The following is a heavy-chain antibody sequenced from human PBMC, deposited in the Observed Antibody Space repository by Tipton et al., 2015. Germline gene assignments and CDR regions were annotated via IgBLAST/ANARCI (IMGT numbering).Heavy chain of an antibody. J-gene: IGHJ4*02. CDR2: IYSSGNT. CDR3: ACQDYDSLTRDYQTVDY. CDR1: GGSFSSYY. D-gene: IGHD3-9*01. V-gene: IGHV4-59*04. Sequence: TLSLTCTVSGGSFSSYYWSWIRQPPGKGLEWIGFIYSSGNTYYNPSLKSRVTMSRDTSKNQFSLKLTSVTATDTAVYYCACQDYDSLTRDYQTVDYWGQGTLVTVSS.